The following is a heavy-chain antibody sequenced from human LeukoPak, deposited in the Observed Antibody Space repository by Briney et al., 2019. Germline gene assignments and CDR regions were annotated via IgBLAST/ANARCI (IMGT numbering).Heavy chain of an antibody. V-gene: IGHV3-53*04. Sequence: GGSLRLSCEAXGFXVXSNYMXXXRXAPGKGLEWVSLIYGXGTTDYADSVKGRFHISRHNSKNTLYLQMNSLRAEDTAXYYCARGIIYLGYWGXGTLVTVSS. CDR3: ARGIIYLGY. CDR2: IYGXGTT. D-gene: IGHD3-10*01. J-gene: IGHJ4*02. CDR1: GFXVXSNY.